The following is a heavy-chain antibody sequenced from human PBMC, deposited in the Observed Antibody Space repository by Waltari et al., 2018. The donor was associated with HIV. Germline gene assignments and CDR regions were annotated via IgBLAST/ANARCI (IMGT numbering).Heavy chain of an antibody. CDR2: ISGSGGST. Sequence: EVQVLESGGALVQPGGSLRLSCAASGFTFSNYGMSWVRQAPGKGLEGVSSISGSGGSTYYEDSVKGRFTVSRDNSKNTLYLQMNSLRAEDTAVYFCVKEHQYSHSWYSYYGMDVWGQGTTVTVSS. J-gene: IGHJ6*02. D-gene: IGHD6-13*01. V-gene: IGHV3-23*01. CDR3: VKEHQYSHSWYSYYGMDV. CDR1: GFTFSNYG.